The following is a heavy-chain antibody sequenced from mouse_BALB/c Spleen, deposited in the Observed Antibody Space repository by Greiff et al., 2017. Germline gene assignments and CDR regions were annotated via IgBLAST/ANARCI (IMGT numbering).Heavy chain of an antibody. V-gene: IGHV1-4*01. Sequence: LVESGAELARPGASVKMSCKASGYTFTSYTMHWVKQRPGQGLEWIGYINPSSGYTNYNQKFKDKATLTADKSSSTAYMQLSSLTSEDSAVYYCASTGYYAMDYWGQGTSVTVSS. D-gene: IGHD4-1*01. J-gene: IGHJ4*01. CDR1: GYTFTSYT. CDR2: INPSSGYT. CDR3: ASTGYYAMDY.